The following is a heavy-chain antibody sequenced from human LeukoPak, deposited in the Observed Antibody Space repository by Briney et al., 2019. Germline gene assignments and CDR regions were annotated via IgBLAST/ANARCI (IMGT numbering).Heavy chain of an antibody. J-gene: IGHJ4*02. CDR3: ARDRVDTAMVLLFY. CDR2: ISYDGSNK. Sequence: PGGSLRLSCAASGFTFSSYAMHWVRQAPGKGLEWVAVISYDGSNKYYADSVKGRFTISRDNSKNTLYLQMNSLRAEDTAVYYCARDRVDTAMVLLFYWGQGTLVTVSS. CDR1: GFTFSSYA. V-gene: IGHV3-30-3*01. D-gene: IGHD5-18*01.